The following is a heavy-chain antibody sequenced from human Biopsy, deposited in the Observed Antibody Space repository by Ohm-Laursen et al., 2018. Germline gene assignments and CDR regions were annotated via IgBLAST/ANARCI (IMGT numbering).Heavy chain of an antibody. CDR3: ARDSSRRAREGGMDV. J-gene: IGHJ6*02. CDR2: ISETSSHI. CDR1: GFSVSSYD. Sequence: SLRLSCAALGFSVSSYDMNWVRQAPGKGLEWISYISETSSHIYDADSVRGRFTVARDIAKNSLYLQLNSLRVEDTAVYYCARDSSRRAREGGMDVWGQGTTVTVSS. D-gene: IGHD6-6*01. V-gene: IGHV3-21*01.